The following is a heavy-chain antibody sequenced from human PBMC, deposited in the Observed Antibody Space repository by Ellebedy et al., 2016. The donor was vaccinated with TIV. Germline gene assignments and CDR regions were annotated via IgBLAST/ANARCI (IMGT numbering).Heavy chain of an antibody. CDR1: GFSFSDHY. Sequence: GESLKISCAASGFSFSDHYMGWVRQAPGKGLEWVGFIRSKTYGGTTQYAASVAGRFTISRDNAKNTLYLQMNSLRAEDTAVYYCARGGGCGRGDCWAFDYWGQGIMVTVSS. CDR3: ARGGGCGRGDCWAFDY. J-gene: IGHJ4*02. CDR2: IRSKTYGGTT. D-gene: IGHD2-21*02. V-gene: IGHV3-71*01.